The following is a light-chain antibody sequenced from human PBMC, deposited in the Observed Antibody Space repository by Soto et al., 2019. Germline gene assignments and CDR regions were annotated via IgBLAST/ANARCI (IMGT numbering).Light chain of an antibody. V-gene: IGKV1-5*03. Sequence: DIQMTQSPSTLSASIGDRVTITCRARQSISSWLAWYQQKPGKAPNLLIYMASNLQSGVPSRFSGSGSGTEFTVPISSLQPDYFATYYCHRSNDYSRRFGQGTKVEIK. J-gene: IGKJ1*01. CDR2: MAS. CDR1: QSISSW. CDR3: HRSNDYSRR.